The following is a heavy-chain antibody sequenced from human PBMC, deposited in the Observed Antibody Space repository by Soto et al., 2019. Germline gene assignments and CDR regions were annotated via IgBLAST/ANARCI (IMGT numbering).Heavy chain of an antibody. CDR3: ARARPQTDSSGYYHHPVGPFDI. J-gene: IGHJ3*02. Sequence: ASVKVSCKASGGTFSSYAISWVRQAPGQGLEWMGGIIPIFGTANYAQKFQGRVTITADESTSTAYMELSSLRSEDTAVYYCARARPQTDSSGYYHHPVGPFDIWGQGTMVTVSS. D-gene: IGHD3-22*01. CDR2: IIPIFGTA. CDR1: GGTFSSYA. V-gene: IGHV1-69*13.